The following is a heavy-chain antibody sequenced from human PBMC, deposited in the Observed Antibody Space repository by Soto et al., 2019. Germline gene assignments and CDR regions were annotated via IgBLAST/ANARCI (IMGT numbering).Heavy chain of an antibody. Sequence: PGGSLRLSCAASGFTFSSYEMNWVRQAPGKGLEWVSYISSSGSTIYYAASVKGRFTISRDNAKNSLYLQMNSLRAEDTAVYYCARDRRAAPPPCYYYYGMDVWGQGTTVTVSS. J-gene: IGHJ6*02. D-gene: IGHD6-6*01. CDR1: GFTFSSYE. CDR2: ISSSGSTI. V-gene: IGHV3-48*03. CDR3: ARDRRAAPPPCYYYYGMDV.